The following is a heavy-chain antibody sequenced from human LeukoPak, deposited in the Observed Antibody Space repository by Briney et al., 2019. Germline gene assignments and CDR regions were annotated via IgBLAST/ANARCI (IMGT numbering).Heavy chain of an antibody. CDR3: ARDALSYDYSWGSYGHLGIDP. V-gene: IGHV1-46*01. CDR1: GYTFTRYY. Sequence: ASVKVSCKASGYTFTRYYMHWVRQAPGQGLEWVGIINPSGGTTDYAQKFHGRVTMTRDTSTTTVYMELSSLTSEDTAVYYCARDALSYDYSWGSYGHLGIDPWGQGTLVTVSS. D-gene: IGHD3-16*01. J-gene: IGHJ5*02. CDR2: INPSGGTT.